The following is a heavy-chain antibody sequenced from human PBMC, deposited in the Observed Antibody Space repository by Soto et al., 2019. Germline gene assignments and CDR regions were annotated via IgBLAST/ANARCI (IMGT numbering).Heavy chain of an antibody. V-gene: IGHV3-33*01. CDR2: ILLDGSER. CDR1: NFMVGTSR. J-gene: IGHJ5*01. CDR3: ARDASGTTSFLAS. D-gene: IGHD1-1*01. Sequence: GXSLGLAVEAANFMVGTSRMHWVSQAPGKGLEWVSGILLDGSERYYSDSVKGRFTISRDNSKNTLFLQMNSLRVEDTAVYFCARDASGTTSFLASWGHGTLVTVSS.